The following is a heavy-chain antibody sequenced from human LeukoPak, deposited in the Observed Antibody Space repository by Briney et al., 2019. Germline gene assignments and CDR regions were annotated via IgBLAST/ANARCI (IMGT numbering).Heavy chain of an antibody. Sequence: PGGSLRLSCAASGFTFSSYGMHWVRQAPGKGLEWVAVISYVGSNKYYADSVKGRFTISRDNSKNTLYLQMNSLRAEDTAVYYCAKDLRYCSSTSCYPFYYYYMDVWGKGTTVTVSS. V-gene: IGHV3-30*18. CDR2: ISYVGSNK. CDR1: GFTFSSYG. D-gene: IGHD2-2*01. CDR3: AKDLRYCSSTSCYPFYYYYMDV. J-gene: IGHJ6*03.